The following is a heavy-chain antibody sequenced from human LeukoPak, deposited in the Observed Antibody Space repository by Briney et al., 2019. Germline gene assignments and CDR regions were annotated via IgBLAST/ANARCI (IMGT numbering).Heavy chain of an antibody. J-gene: IGHJ4*02. CDR2: IYYSGST. CDR3: LRLRGTFAGVILMGPRRYYYFDY. CDR1: GGSISSGGYY. D-gene: IGHD3-16*01. V-gene: IGHV4-31*03. Sequence: PSETLSLTCTVSGGSISSGGYYWSWIRQHPGKGLEWIGYIYYSGSTYYNPSLKSRVTISVDTSKNQFSLKLSSVTAADTAGNYALRLRGTFAGVILMGPRRYYYFDYWGQGTLVTVSS.